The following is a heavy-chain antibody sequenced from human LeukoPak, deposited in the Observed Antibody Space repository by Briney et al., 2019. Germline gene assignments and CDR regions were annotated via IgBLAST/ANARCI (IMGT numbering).Heavy chain of an antibody. Sequence: ASVKVSCTASGYTFTSYGISWVRQAPGQGLEWMGWISAYNGNTNYAQKLQGRVTMTTDTSTSTAYMELRSLRSDDTAVCYCARAWVLYYDSSGYSDYWGQGTLVTVSS. J-gene: IGHJ4*02. D-gene: IGHD3-22*01. V-gene: IGHV1-18*01. CDR2: ISAYNGNT. CDR3: ARAWVLYYDSSGYSDY. CDR1: GYTFTSYG.